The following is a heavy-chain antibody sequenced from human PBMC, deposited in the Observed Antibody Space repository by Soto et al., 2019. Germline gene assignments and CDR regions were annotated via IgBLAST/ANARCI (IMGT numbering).Heavy chain of an antibody. D-gene: IGHD3-16*01. CDR3: ARDTRGSYLDY. J-gene: IGHJ4*02. V-gene: IGHV3-33*01. Sequence: QVQLVESGGGVDQPGRSLRLSCAASGFTFSSYGMHWVRQAPGKGLEWVAVIWYDGSNKYYADSVKGRFTISRDNSKNTLYLQMNSLRAEDTAVYYCARDTRGSYLDYWGQGTLVTVSS. CDR1: GFTFSSYG. CDR2: IWYDGSNK.